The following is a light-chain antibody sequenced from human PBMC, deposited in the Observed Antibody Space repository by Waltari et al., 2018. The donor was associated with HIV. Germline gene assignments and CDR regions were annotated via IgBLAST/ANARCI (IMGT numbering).Light chain of an antibody. CDR3: QSYDTSLSASV. Sequence: QSVLTQPPSVSGAPGQRVTIPCPGSSSNIADGSDLHWYQQLPGRAPKLLIYDNTNRPSGVPDRFSGSKSGTSAALAITGLQAVDETDYYCQSYDTSLSASVFGTGTKVTVL. CDR1: SSNIADGSD. J-gene: IGLJ1*01. V-gene: IGLV1-40*01. CDR2: DNT.